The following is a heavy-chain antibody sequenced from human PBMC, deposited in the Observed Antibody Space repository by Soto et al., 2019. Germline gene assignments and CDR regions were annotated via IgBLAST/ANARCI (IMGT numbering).Heavy chain of an antibody. D-gene: IGHD2-8*01. V-gene: IGHV5-10-1*01. CDR1: GYSFTSYW. Sequence: GESLKISCKGSGYSFTSYWISWVRQMPGKGLEWMGRIDPSDSYTNYSPSFQGHVTISADKSISTAYLQWSSLTASDTAMYYCARVACTNGVCYTGTLYYYYYGMDVWGQGTTVTVSS. J-gene: IGHJ6*02. CDR3: ARVACTNGVCYTGTLYYYYYGMDV. CDR2: IDPSDSYT.